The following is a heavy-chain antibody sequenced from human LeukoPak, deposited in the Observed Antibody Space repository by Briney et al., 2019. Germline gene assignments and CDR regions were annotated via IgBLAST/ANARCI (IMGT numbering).Heavy chain of an antibody. D-gene: IGHD6-13*01. J-gene: IGHJ4*02. CDR1: GFTFSSFG. CDR3: ARGVRGSSWLSFDY. Sequence: GGSLRLSCAASGFTFSSFGMHCIRYDGTNKYYADSVKGRFTISRDNSKNTLSLQMNSLRAEDTAVYYCARGVRGSSWLSFDYWGQGTLVIVSS. CDR2: IRYDGTNK. V-gene: IGHV3-30*02.